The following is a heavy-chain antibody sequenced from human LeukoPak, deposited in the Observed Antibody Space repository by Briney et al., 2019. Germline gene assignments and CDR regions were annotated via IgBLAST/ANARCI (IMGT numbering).Heavy chain of an antibody. Sequence: PGGSLRLSCAASGFVFSDYYISWIRQAPGKGLEWVSYISHSGNTIDYADSVRGRFTISRDNAKNSVYLQMSSLRAEDTAVYYCARDGSFYTSDDYFDYWGQGTLVTVSP. CDR1: GFVFSDYY. CDR3: ARDGSFYTSDDYFDY. V-gene: IGHV3-11*04. D-gene: IGHD2-2*03. J-gene: IGHJ4*02. CDR2: ISHSGNTI.